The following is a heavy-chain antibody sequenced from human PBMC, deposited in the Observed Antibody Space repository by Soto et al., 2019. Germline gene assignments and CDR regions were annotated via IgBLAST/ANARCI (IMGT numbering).Heavy chain of an antibody. Sequence: ASVKVSCKASGYTFTNFGISWVRQAPGQGLEWMGWISAYNGNTNYAQKLQGRVTMTTDTSTSTAYMELRSLRSDDTAVYYCARDAAVGLFDYWGQGTLVTVPQ. CDR3: ARDAAVGLFDY. CDR2: ISAYNGNT. CDR1: GYTFTNFG. J-gene: IGHJ4*02. V-gene: IGHV1-18*01. D-gene: IGHD1-26*01.